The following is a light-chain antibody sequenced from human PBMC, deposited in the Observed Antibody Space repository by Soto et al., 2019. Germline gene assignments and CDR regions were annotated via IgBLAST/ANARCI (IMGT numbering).Light chain of an antibody. CDR3: CSYGGAYTFVI. CDR1: SSDVGIYNY. J-gene: IGLJ2*01. Sequence: QSALTQPRSVSGSPGQSVTISCTGTSSDVGIYNYVSWYQQHPGKAPKLIIFDVTKRPSGVPDRFSGSKSGNTASLTISGLQAEDEADYFCCSYGGAYTFVIFGGGTKVTV. V-gene: IGLV2-11*01. CDR2: DVT.